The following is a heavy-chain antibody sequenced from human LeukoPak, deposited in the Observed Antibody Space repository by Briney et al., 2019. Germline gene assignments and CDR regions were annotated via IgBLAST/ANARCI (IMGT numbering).Heavy chain of an antibody. CDR1: GGSVSSYY. D-gene: IGHD3-10*01. J-gene: IGHJ4*02. CDR3: AGLYYYGSGSSFDY. V-gene: IGHV4-4*07. CDR2: IYTSGST. Sequence: SETLSLTSTVAGGSVSSYYWSWIRHPAGEGLEWIGRIYTSGSTTYNPSLKSRVTMSVATPKKQFSLKLSSVAVADPPVFSWAGLYYYGSGSSFDYWGQGTLVTVSS.